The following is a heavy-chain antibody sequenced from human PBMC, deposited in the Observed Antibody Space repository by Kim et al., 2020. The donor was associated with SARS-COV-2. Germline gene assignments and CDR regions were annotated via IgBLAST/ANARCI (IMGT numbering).Heavy chain of an antibody. D-gene: IGHD3-10*01. CDR3: ALRGSGSYYKYYFDY. V-gene: IGHV2-5*02. Sequence: SGPTLVKPTQTLTLTCTFSGFSLSTSGVGVGWIRQPPGKALEWLALIYWDDDKRYSPSLKSRLTITKDTSKNQVVLTMTNMDPVDTATYYCALRGSGSYYKYYFDYWGQGTLVTVSS. J-gene: IGHJ4*02. CDR2: IYWDDDK. CDR1: GFSLSTSGVG.